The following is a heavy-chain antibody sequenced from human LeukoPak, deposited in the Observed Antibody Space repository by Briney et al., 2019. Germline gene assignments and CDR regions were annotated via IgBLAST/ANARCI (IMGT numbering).Heavy chain of an antibody. J-gene: IGHJ4*02. D-gene: IGHD2-15*01. CDR2: VYPGDSDS. Sequence: GESLKISCKVSGYSFTTYWIGWVRQMSGKGLEWMGMVYPGDSDSRYSPSFEGQVTISADKSISIAYLQWSSLRASDTAMYYCARHEVYCSGGSCYALSIDYWGQGTLVTVSS. CDR1: GYSFTTYW. CDR3: ARHEVYCSGGSCYALSIDY. V-gene: IGHV5-51*01.